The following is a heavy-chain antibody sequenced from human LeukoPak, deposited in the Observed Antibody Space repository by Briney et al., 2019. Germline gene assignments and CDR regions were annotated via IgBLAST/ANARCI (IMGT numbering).Heavy chain of an antibody. V-gene: IGHV3-72*01. CDR1: GFTFSDHY. CDR3: VRVGLANCGGDCSS. J-gene: IGHJ4*02. D-gene: IGHD2-21*02. Sequence: PGGSLRLSFAVSGFTFSDHYMDWVRQAPGKGLEWVGRIRNKANSYTTEYAASVRGRFTISRDDSKNSLYLQMNSLKTEDTAVYYCVRVGLANCGGDCSSWGQGTLATVSS. CDR2: IRNKANSYTT.